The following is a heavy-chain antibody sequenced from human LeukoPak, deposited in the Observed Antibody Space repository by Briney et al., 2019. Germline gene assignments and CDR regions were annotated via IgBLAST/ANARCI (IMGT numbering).Heavy chain of an antibody. Sequence: SETLSLTCTVSGDSTSSESYYWTWIRQSAGKGLEWLGHIYARGSTNYNPSLESRVTISVDTSKNQFSLKLTSVTAADTAVYYCARGHIAVAGMDWFDPWGQGTLVTVSS. J-gene: IGHJ5*02. CDR1: GDSTSSESYY. D-gene: IGHD6-19*01. V-gene: IGHV4-61*09. CDR2: IYARGST. CDR3: ARGHIAVAGMDWFDP.